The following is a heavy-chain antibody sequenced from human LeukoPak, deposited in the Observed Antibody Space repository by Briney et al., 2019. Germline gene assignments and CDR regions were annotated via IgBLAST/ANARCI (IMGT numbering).Heavy chain of an antibody. CDR1: GYSFTSYW. D-gene: IGHD2-2*01. V-gene: IGHV5-10-1*01. J-gene: IGHJ4*02. Sequence: GESLKISLKGSGYSFTSYWITWVRQMPGKGLEWMGRIDPSDSSTNYSPSFQGHVTISTDKSISTAYLQWSSLQASDTAIYYCARGGRQIVVTAAVIDYWGQGTLVTVSS. CDR3: ARGGRQIVVTAAVIDY. CDR2: IDPSDSST.